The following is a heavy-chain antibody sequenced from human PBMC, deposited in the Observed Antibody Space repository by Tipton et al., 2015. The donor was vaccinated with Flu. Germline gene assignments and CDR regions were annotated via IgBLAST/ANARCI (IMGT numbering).Heavy chain of an antibody. Sequence: TLSLTCAVYGGSFSSYYWSWIRQSPGKGLEWIGEINHSGITNYNPSLKSRVTISADTSKKHFSLKLSSVTAADTAVYYCARGRQEGEASRYFDYWGQGKRVTGS. D-gene: IGHD1-26*01. CDR2: INHSGIT. J-gene: IGHJ4*02. CDR3: ARGRQEGEASRYFDY. CDR1: GGSFSSYY. V-gene: IGHV4-34*01.